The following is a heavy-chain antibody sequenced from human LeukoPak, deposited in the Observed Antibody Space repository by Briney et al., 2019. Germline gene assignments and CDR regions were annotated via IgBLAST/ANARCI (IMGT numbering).Heavy chain of an antibody. Sequence: SVKVSCKASGGTFSSYAISWVRQAPGQGLEWMGGIIPIFGTANYAQKFQGRVTNTTDESTSTAYMELSSLRSEDTAAYYCARDGSSGNYYYYYMDVWGKGTTVTVSS. CDR3: ARDGSSGNYYYYYMDV. J-gene: IGHJ6*03. CDR2: IIPIFGTA. V-gene: IGHV1-69*05. D-gene: IGHD6-6*01. CDR1: GGTFSSYA.